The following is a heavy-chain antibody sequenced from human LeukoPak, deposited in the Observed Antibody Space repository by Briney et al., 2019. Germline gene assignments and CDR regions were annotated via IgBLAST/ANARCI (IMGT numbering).Heavy chain of an antibody. V-gene: IGHV1-69*06. CDR3: AREGYCSGGSCYSGFDY. J-gene: IGHJ4*02. CDR2: IIPIFGTA. Sequence: GASVKVSCKASGGTFSSYAISWVRQAPGQGLEWMGGIIPIFGTANYAQKFQGRVTITADKSTSTAYMELSSLRPEDTAVYYCAREGYCSGGSCYSGFDYWGQGTLVTVSS. CDR1: GGTFSSYA. D-gene: IGHD2-15*01.